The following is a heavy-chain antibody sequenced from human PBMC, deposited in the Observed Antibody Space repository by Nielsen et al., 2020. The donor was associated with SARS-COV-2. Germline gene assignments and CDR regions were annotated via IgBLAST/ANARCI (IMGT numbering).Heavy chain of an antibody. CDR1: GFTFSSYS. Sequence: GGSLRLSCAASGFTFSSYSMNWVRQAPGKGLEWVSYISSSSTIYYADSVKGRFTISRDNAKNSLYLQMNSLRAEDTAVYYCAREYDYGDYWGQGTLVTVSS. CDR2: ISSSSTI. V-gene: IGHV3-48*01. CDR3: AREYDYGDY. J-gene: IGHJ4*02.